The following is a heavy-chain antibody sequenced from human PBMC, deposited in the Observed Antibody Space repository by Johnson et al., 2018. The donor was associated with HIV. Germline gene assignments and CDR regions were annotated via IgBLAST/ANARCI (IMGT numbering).Heavy chain of an antibody. CDR2: VYNSGPT. Sequence: VQLVESGGGLIQPGGSLRLSCAGSGFTVSSNYMSWVRQASGKGLEWVSVVYNSGPTYYGDSVKGRFTISRDNSKNTLYLQMNSLRAEDTAVYYCARNLLFYFDSSPYSDPRPVAFDIWGQGTMVTVSS. J-gene: IGHJ3*02. D-gene: IGHD3-22*01. CDR1: GFTVSSNY. V-gene: IGHV3-53*01. CDR3: ARNLLFYFDSSPYSDPRPVAFDI.